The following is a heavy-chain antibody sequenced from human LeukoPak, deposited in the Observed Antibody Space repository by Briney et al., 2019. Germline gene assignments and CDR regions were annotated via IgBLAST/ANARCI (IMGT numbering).Heavy chain of an antibody. CDR2: IKQDGSEK. V-gene: IGHV3-7*01. D-gene: IGHD3-16*01. Sequence: GGSLRLSCAVSGFSFTDYWMSWVRQAPGKGLEWVANIKQDGSEKYYVDSVKGRFTISRDNAKSSLSLQMNSLRAEDTAVYYCASRGMTRYYFPFWGQGTLVTVSS. CDR1: GFSFTDYW. J-gene: IGHJ4*02. CDR3: ASRGMTRYYFPF.